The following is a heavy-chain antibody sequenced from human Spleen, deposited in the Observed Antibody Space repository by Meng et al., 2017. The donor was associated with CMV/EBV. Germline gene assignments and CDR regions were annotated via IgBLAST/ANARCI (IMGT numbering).Heavy chain of an antibody. J-gene: IGHJ4*02. V-gene: IGHV4-30-4*08. CDR1: GGSISSGYYY. Sequence: QGQGGEAGPGWAKPYKTLSFTCIFSGGSISSGYYYWSWFRRPAGKGLEWIGYIYYSGSTYYNPSLKSRVTISVDTSKNQFSLKLSSVTAADTAVYYCARAHVLRFLEWSPYYFDYWGQGTLVTVSS. CDR2: IYYSGST. CDR3: ARAHVLRFLEWSPYYFDY. D-gene: IGHD3-3*01.